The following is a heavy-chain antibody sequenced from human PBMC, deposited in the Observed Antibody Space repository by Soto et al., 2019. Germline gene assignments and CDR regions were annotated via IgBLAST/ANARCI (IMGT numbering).Heavy chain of an antibody. CDR2: ITGSGGSK. Sequence: PGGSLRLSCAPSGFTFSSYSINWVRQAPWKGLEWVSAITGSGGSKWYADSVKGRFTISRDNSKNTLYLQMNSLRAEDTALYYCANYYGDYAGGEFFQRCGQGTLVAVCS. J-gene: IGHJ1*01. CDR1: GFTFSSYS. D-gene: IGHD4-17*01. CDR3: ANYYGDYAGGEFFQR. V-gene: IGHV3-23*01.